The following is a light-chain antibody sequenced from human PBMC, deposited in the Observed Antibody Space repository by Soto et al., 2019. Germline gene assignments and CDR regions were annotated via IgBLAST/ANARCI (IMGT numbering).Light chain of an antibody. Sequence: DIQMTQSPSSLSASVGDRVTITCRASQSISSYLNWYQQKPGKAPKLLIYAASSLQSGVPPRFSGSGSRTEFPLTISSLQPEDFATYYCQQSYSTPQTFGQGTKVEIK. CDR2: AAS. V-gene: IGKV1-39*01. CDR1: QSISSY. J-gene: IGKJ1*01. CDR3: QQSYSTPQT.